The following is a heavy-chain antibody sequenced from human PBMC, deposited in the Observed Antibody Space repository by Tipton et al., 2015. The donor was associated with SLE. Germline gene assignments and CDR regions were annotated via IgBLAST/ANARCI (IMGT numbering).Heavy chain of an antibody. V-gene: IGHV3-30*02. CDR3: AKASGGDQLLDY. J-gene: IGHJ4*02. D-gene: IGHD2-2*01. CDR2: IRYDGSNK. Sequence: SLRLSCAASGFTFSSYSMNWVRQAPGKGLEWVAFIRYDGSNKYYADSVKGRFTISRDNSKNTLYLQMNSLRAEDTAVYYCAKASGGDQLLDYWGQGTLVTVSS. CDR1: GFTFSSYS.